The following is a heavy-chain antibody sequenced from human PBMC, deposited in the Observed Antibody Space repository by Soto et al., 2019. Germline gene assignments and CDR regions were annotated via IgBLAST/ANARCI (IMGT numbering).Heavy chain of an antibody. Sequence: EVQLLESGGGLVQPGGSLRLSCAASGFTFSSYAMSWVRQAPGKGLEWVSAISGSGGSTYYADSVKGRFTISRDNSKNTLYLQMNSLRAEDTAVYYCAKAGKWLLQQDYYYGMDVWGQGTTVTVSS. CDR3: AKAGKWLLQQDYYYGMDV. CDR1: GFTFSSYA. D-gene: IGHD3-22*01. J-gene: IGHJ6*02. CDR2: ISGSGGST. V-gene: IGHV3-23*01.